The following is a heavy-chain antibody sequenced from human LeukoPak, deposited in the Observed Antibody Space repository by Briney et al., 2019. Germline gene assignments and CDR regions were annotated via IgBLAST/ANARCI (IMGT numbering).Heavy chain of an antibody. CDR1: GNTFTGYY. J-gene: IGHJ4*02. CDR3: ARDTVDEYSSGWYRYFDY. Sequence: SVKVSCKPSGNTFTGYYIQWVRQAPGQGLEWMGWINTNTGNPTYAQGFTGRFVFSLDTSVSTAYLQISSLKAEDTAVYYCARDTVDEYSSGWYRYFDYWGQGTLVTVSS. CDR2: INTNTGNP. V-gene: IGHV7-4-1*02. D-gene: IGHD6-19*01.